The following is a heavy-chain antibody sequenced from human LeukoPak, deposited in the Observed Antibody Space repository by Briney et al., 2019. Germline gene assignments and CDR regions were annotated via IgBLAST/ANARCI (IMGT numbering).Heavy chain of an antibody. Sequence: GTSLRLSCAASAFTFSSYGMHWVRQAPGKGLEWVAVISYDANNKYYADSVKGRFTISRDNSKNTLYLQMNSLRAEDTAVYYCAKDRHPDRTDGYCFDYWGQGALVTVSS. J-gene: IGHJ4*02. CDR2: ISYDANNK. V-gene: IGHV3-30*18. CDR1: AFTFSSYG. D-gene: IGHD1-14*01. CDR3: AKDRHPDRTDGYCFDY.